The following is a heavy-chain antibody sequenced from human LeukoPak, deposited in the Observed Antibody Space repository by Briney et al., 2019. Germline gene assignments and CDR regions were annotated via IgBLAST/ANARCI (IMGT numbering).Heavy chain of an antibody. J-gene: IGHJ6*02. CDR2: INPNSGGT. V-gene: IGHV1-2*02. CDR1: GYTFTGYY. CDR3: AILLYSSPPSGGMDV. D-gene: IGHD6-13*01. Sequence: GASVKVSCKASGYTFTGYYMHWVRQAPGQGLEWMGWINPNSGGTNYAQKFQGRVTMTRDTSISTAYMELSRLRSDDTAVYYCAILLYSSPPSGGMDVWGQGTTVTVSS.